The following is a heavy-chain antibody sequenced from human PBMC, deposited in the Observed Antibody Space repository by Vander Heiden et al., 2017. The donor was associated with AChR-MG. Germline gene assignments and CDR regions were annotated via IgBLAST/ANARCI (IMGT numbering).Heavy chain of an antibody. V-gene: IGHV1-69*01. CDR1: GGTFSSSA. Sequence: QVQLVQSGAEVKKPGSSVQVSCKASGGTFSSSAISWVRQAPGQGLEWLGGIIPIFGTAHYAQKFQGRVTISADESTTTAYMELSSLRSEDTAVFYCALKESQEGMLDTSGFVIMDVWGEGTTVTVSS. D-gene: IGHD5-18*01. CDR2: IIPIFGTA. J-gene: IGHJ6*03. CDR3: ALKESQEGMLDTSGFVIMDV.